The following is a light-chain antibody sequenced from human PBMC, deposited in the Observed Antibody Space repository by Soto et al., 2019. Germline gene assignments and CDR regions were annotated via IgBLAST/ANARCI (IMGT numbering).Light chain of an antibody. V-gene: IGKV3-15*01. CDR2: GAS. Sequence: EIVMTQSPATLSVSPGERATLSCRASQSVSSNLAWYQQKTGQAPRLLIYGASTRATGIPARFSGSGSGTEFTLTVSSLQSEEFAVYYCQQYNNWPLSFGGGTKADIK. CDR1: QSVSSN. CDR3: QQYNNWPLS. J-gene: IGKJ4*01.